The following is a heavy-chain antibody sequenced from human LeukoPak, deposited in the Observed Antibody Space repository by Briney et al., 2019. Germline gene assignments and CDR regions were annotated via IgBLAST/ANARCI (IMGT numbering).Heavy chain of an antibody. V-gene: IGHV4-39*01. Sequence: KPWETLSLTCTVSGVSISSSSYYWGWIRQPPGKGLDWMGNIYYSGSTYYNPSLKSRVSISVDTSKKHFSLRMSSVTAADTAVYYCARLGGYSYGYSGAFDIWGQGTMVTVSS. J-gene: IGHJ3*02. CDR3: ARLGGYSYGYSGAFDI. CDR2: IYYSGST. CDR1: GVSISSSSYY. D-gene: IGHD5-18*01.